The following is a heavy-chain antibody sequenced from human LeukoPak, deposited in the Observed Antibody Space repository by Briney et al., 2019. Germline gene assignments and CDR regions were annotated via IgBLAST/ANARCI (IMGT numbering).Heavy chain of an antibody. D-gene: IGHD6-13*01. CDR2: ITHNRGGK. V-gene: IGHV1-2*02. J-gene: IGHJ4*02. Sequence: GASVTVSCKSSGYTFTDYYMHWVRQAPGQGRAGMGGITHNRGGKNYAQKCQGRVTMTRDTSISPAYMELSSLRSDDTAVYYCARDLLTADGGGYWGQGTLVTVSS. CDR3: ARDLLTADGGGY. CDR1: GYTFTDYY.